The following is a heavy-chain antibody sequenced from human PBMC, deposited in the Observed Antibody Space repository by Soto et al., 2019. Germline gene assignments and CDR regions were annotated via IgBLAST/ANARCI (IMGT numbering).Heavy chain of an antibody. CDR3: ARDSMFTFGGVIARGAFDI. Sequence: QVQLVQSGAEVKKPGASVKVSCKASGYTFTSYYMHWVRQAPGQGLEWMGIINPSGGSTSYAQKFEGRVTRTGDTSTSKVDMELSSRGSEDTAVYYCARDSMFTFGGVIARGAFDIWGKGTMVTVSS. D-gene: IGHD3-16*02. CDR2: INPSGGST. V-gene: IGHV1-46*01. CDR1: GYTFTSYY. J-gene: IGHJ3*02.